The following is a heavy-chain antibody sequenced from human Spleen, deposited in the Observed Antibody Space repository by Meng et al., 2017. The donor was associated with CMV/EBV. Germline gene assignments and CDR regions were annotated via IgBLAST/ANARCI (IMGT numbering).Heavy chain of an antibody. CDR3: ARERSSGWYYFDY. CDR1: GGSISSGGYY. V-gene: IGHV4-31*03. Sequence: SETLSLTCTVSGGSISSGGYYWSWIRQHPGKGLEWIGHIFYTGSTYYNQFLKSRVTISVDTSKNQFSLELTSVTAADTAVYYCARERSSGWYYFDYWGQGTLVTVSS. J-gene: IGHJ4*02. D-gene: IGHD6-19*01. CDR2: IFYTGST.